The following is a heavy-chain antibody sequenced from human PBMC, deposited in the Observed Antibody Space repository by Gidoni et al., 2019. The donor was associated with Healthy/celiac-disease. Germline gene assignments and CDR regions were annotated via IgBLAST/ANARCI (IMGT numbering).Heavy chain of an antibody. CDR2: ISSSSSYI. V-gene: IGHV3-21*01. J-gene: IGHJ4*02. CDR3: ARVHALTGDYGDY. Sequence: EVQLVESGGGLVKPGGSLRLSCAAAGFPFSSYSMNWVRQAPGKGLEGVSSISSSSSYIYYADAVKGRFTISRDNAKNSLYLQMNSLRAEDTAVYYCARVHALTGDYGDYWGQGTLVTVSS. CDR1: GFPFSSYS.